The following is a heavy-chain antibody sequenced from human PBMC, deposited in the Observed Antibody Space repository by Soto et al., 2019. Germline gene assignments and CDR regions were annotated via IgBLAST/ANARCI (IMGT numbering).Heavy chain of an antibody. Sequence: PSETLSLTCTVSGGSISSSSYYWGWIRQPPGKGLEWIGSIYYSGSTYYNPSLKSRVTISVDTSKNQFSLKLSSVTAADTAVYYCAQHSGYDFSSFDYWGQGTLVTVSS. CDR1: GGSISSSSYY. V-gene: IGHV4-39*01. CDR2: IYYSGST. CDR3: AQHSGYDFSSFDY. D-gene: IGHD5-12*01. J-gene: IGHJ4*02.